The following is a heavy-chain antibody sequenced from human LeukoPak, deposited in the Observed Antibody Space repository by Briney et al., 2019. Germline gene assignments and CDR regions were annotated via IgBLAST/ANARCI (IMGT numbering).Heavy chain of an antibody. CDR3: AKEHSSSAGGFDY. V-gene: IGHV3-7*03. D-gene: IGHD6-6*01. CDR1: GLYVGRYW. J-gene: IGHJ4*02. CDR2: IKQDESEK. Sequence: GGSLRLSCAASGLYVGRYWMSWVRQAPGEGLEWVANIKQDESEKDYVDSVKGRFTISRDNSKNSLYLQMNSLRAEDTALYYCAKEHSSSAGGFDYWGQGTLVTVSS.